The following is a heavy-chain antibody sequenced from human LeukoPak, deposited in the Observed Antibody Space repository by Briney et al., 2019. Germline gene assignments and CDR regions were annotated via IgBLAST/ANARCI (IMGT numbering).Heavy chain of an antibody. D-gene: IGHD5-12*01. V-gene: IGHV3-30*03. Sequence: GGSLRLSCAASGVTFSSYGTHWVRQAPGKGLEWVALISSDGNDKLYGDSVKGRFTISRDDSKSTLYLQMNSLRAEDTAVYYCTTKVIRGNSGDDYDDWGQGTLVTVSS. CDR3: TTKVIRGNSGDDYDD. CDR2: ISSDGNDK. J-gene: IGHJ4*02. CDR1: GVTFSSYG.